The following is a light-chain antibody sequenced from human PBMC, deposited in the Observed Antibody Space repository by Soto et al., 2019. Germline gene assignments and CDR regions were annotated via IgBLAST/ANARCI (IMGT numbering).Light chain of an antibody. CDR1: SSDVGGYNY. Sequence: QPVLTQPPSASGSPGQSVTISCTGTSSDVGGYNYVSWYQQHPGKAPKLIIYAVSKRPSGVPDRFSGSKSGNTASLTVSGLQAEDEADYYCSSYAGSNNLVFGGGTQLTVL. CDR2: AVS. V-gene: IGLV2-8*01. CDR3: SSYAGSNNLV. J-gene: IGLJ3*02.